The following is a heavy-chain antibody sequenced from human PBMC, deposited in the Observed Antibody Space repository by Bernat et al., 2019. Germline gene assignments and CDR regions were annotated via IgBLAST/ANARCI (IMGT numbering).Heavy chain of an antibody. V-gene: IGHV3-30*01. D-gene: IGHD6-13*01. CDR2: ISYDGSNK. CDR3: ARVPRPYSRRGVDY. Sequence: QVQLVESGGGVVQPGRSLRLSCAASGFTFSSYAMHWVRQAPGKGLEWVAVISYDGSNKYYADSVKGRFTISRDNSKNTLYLQMNSLRAEDTAVYYCARVPRPYSRRGVDYWGQGTLVTVSS. J-gene: IGHJ4*02. CDR1: GFTFSSYA.